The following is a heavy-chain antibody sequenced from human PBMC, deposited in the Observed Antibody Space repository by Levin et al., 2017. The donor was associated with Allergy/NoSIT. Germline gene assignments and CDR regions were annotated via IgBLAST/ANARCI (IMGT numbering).Heavy chain of an antibody. V-gene: IGHV4-34*01. CDR2: INHSGST. CDR1: GGSFSGYY. Sequence: SETLSLTCAVYGGSFSGYYWSWIRQPPGKGLEWIGEINHSGSTNYNPSLKSRVTISVDTSKNQFSLKLSSVTAADTAVYYCARDRVLRYFDWLLPDFDYWGQGTLVTVSS. CDR3: ARDRVLRYFDWLLPDFDY. J-gene: IGHJ4*02. D-gene: IGHD3-9*01.